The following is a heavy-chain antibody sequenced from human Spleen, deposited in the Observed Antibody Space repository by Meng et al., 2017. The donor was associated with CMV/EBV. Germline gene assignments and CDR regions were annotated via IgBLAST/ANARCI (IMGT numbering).Heavy chain of an antibody. D-gene: IGHD6-13*01. J-gene: IGHJ4*02. CDR1: GFTFDDYA. Sequence: ETLSLTCAASGFTFDDYAMHWVRQAPGKGLEWVSLISWDGGSTYYADSVKGRFTISRDNSKNSLYLQMNSLRAEDTALYYCAKDLAAAGTGPDYWGQGTLVTVSS. CDR3: AKDLAAAGTGPDY. CDR2: ISWDGGST. V-gene: IGHV3-43D*03.